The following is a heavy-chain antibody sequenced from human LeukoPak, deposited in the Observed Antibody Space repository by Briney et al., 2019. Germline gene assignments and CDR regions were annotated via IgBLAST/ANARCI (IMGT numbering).Heavy chain of an antibody. Sequence: GGSLRLSCAASGFTLSNSAMTWVRQAPGKGLEWVPAISGSGSPYYADSVRGRFTISRDNSKNTLYLQMNSLRAEDTAVYYCGKDVPRAGWCGFDSWGQGTRVTVSS. CDR1: GFTLSNSA. CDR2: ISGSGSP. J-gene: IGHJ4*02. CDR3: GKDVPRAGWCGFDS. V-gene: IGHV3-23*01. D-gene: IGHD2-8*01.